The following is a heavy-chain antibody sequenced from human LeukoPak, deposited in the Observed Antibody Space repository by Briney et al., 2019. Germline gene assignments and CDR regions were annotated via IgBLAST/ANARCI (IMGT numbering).Heavy chain of an antibody. CDR3: ARDYGGNLDY. CDR2: IKQDGSDK. Sequence: GGSLRLSCAASGFSFSTYWVAWVRQAPGKGLEWVANIKQDGSDKNYVDSVKGRFTISRDNAKNSLFLQMNSLRVEDTAVYYCARDYGGNLDYWGQGTLVTVSS. V-gene: IGHV3-7*05. D-gene: IGHD4-23*01. CDR1: GFSFSTYW. J-gene: IGHJ4*02.